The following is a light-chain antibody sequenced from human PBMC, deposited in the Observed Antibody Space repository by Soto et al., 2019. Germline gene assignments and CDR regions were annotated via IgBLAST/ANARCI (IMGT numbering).Light chain of an antibody. J-gene: IGLJ1*01. CDR1: SSDVGGYNY. CDR3: SSYTSSSTYG. Sequence: QSVLTQPASVSGSPGQSITISCTGTSSDVGGYNYVSWYQQHPGKAPELMIYDVSNRPSGVSNRFSGSKSGNTASLTISGLQTEDEADYYCSSYTSSSTYGSGNGTKLTVL. CDR2: DVS. V-gene: IGLV2-14*01.